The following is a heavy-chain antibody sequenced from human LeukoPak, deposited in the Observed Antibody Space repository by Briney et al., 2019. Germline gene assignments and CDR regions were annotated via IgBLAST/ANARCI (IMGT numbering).Heavy chain of an antibody. Sequence: SETLSLTCTVSGGSISSYYWSWIRQPPGKGLEWIGDIYYSGNTNYNPSLKSRVSISVDTSKNQFSLKMTSVTAADTAVYYCARCSAAAGTRWFDPWGQGTLVTVSS. D-gene: IGHD6-13*01. CDR3: ARCSAAAGTRWFDP. V-gene: IGHV4-59*01. CDR1: GGSISSYY. J-gene: IGHJ5*02. CDR2: IYYSGNT.